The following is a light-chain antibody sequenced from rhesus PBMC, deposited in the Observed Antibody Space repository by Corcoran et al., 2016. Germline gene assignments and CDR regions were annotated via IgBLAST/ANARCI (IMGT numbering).Light chain of an antibody. V-gene: IGKV1-69*01. CDR2: RAS. Sequence: DIQMTQSPSSLSASVGDRVTITCRASQGISNWLAWYQQKPGKAPNLLIYRASNLETGVPSRFSGSGTVTDFTLTISSLQPEDIATYYCQQHDKSPYSFGQGTKVDIK. CDR3: QQHDKSPYS. J-gene: IGKJ2*01. CDR1: QGISNW.